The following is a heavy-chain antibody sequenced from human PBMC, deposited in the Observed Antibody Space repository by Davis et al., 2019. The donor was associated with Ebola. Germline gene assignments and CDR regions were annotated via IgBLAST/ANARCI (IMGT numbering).Heavy chain of an antibody. J-gene: IGHJ6*02. CDR2: IYYSGST. CDR3: AREGADLRSFYYYGMDV. V-gene: IGHV4-38-2*02. Sequence: MPSETLSLTCTVSGYSISSGYYWGWIRQPPGKGLEWIGSIYYSGSTYHNPSLKSRVTISVDTSKNQFSLKLSSVTAEDTAVYYCAREGADLRSFYYYGMDVWGQGTTVTVSS. D-gene: IGHD3-16*01. CDR1: GYSISSGYY.